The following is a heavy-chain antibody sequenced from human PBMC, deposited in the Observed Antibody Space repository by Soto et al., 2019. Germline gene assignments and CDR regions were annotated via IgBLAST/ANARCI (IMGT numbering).Heavy chain of an antibody. CDR1: GFTFSSYA. Sequence: EVQLLESGGGLVQPGGSLRLSCAASGFTFSSYAMNWVRQAPGKGLEWVSVISGSGGSTYYADSVKGRFTISRDNSKNTLNLQMTSRRAEDTAVYYCASRSSGWYFEYWGQGTLVTVSS. CDR3: ASRSSGWYFEY. V-gene: IGHV3-23*01. CDR2: ISGSGGST. J-gene: IGHJ4*02. D-gene: IGHD6-19*01.